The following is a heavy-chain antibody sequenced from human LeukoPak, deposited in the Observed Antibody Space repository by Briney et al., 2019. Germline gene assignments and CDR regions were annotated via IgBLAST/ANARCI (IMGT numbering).Heavy chain of an antibody. CDR2: ISHSGST. V-gene: IGHV4-34*01. CDR3: AREAYGDYGS. Sequence: SETLSLTCAVYGGSFSDYYWNWIRQPPGKGLEWIGEISHSGSTNYNPSLKSRVTISVDTSKNQFSLKLTSVTAADTAIYYCAREAYGDYGSWGQGTLVTVSS. CDR1: GGSFSDYY. J-gene: IGHJ4*02. D-gene: IGHD4-17*01.